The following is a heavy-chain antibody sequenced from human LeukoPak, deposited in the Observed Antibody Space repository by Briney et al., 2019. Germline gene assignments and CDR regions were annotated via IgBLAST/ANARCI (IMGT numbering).Heavy chain of an antibody. V-gene: IGHV3-30*18. CDR2: ISYDGSNK. J-gene: IGHJ4*02. Sequence: GGSLRLSCAASGFTFSSYGMHWVRQAPGKGLEWVAVISYDGSNKYCADSVKGRFTISRDNSKNTLYLQMNSLRAEDAAVYYCAKDHRRYCSSTSCSALGYWGQGTLVTVSS. D-gene: IGHD2-2*01. CDR3: AKDHRRYCSSTSCSALGY. CDR1: GFTFSSYG.